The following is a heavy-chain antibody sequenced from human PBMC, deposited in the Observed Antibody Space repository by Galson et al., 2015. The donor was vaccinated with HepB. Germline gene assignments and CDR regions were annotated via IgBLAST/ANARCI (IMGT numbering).Heavy chain of an antibody. CDR1: GFTFSSYG. CDR3: AKDRITIFDY. V-gene: IGHV3-30*18. Sequence: SLRLSCAASGFTFSSYGMHWVRQAPGKGLEWVAVISYDGSNKYYADSVKGRFTISRDNSKNALYLQMNSLRAEDTAVYYCAKDRITIFDYWGQGTLVTVSS. CDR2: ISYDGSNK. D-gene: IGHD3-9*01. J-gene: IGHJ4*02.